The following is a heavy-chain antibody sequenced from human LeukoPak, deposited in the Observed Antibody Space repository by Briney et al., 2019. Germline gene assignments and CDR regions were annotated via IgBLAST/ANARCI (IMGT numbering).Heavy chain of an antibody. J-gene: IGHJ4*02. Sequence: ASVKVSCKASGYTFTSYDINWVRQATGQGLEWMGWMNPNSGNTGYAQKFQGRVTITRNTSISTAYMELSSLRSDDTAVYYCATGYCSGGSCYYFDYWGQGTLVTVSS. CDR2: MNPNSGNT. D-gene: IGHD2-15*01. V-gene: IGHV1-8*03. CDR1: GYTFTSYD. CDR3: ATGYCSGGSCYYFDY.